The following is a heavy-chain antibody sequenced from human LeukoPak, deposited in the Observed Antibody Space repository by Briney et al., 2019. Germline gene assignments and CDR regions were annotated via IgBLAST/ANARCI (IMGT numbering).Heavy chain of an antibody. CDR3: ASYKVGYGSGSYFDY. CDR2: IYYSGST. J-gene: IGHJ4*02. V-gene: IGHV4-59*01. Sequence: SETLSLTCTVSGGSISSYYWSWIRQPPGKGLGWIGYIYYSGSTNYNPSLKSRVTISVDTSKNQFSLKLSSVTAAGTAVYYCASYKVGYGSGSYFDYWGQGTLVTVSS. CDR1: GGSISSYY. D-gene: IGHD3-10*01.